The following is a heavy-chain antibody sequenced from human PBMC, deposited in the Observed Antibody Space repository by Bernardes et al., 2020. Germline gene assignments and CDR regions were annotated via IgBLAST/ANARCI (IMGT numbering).Heavy chain of an antibody. CDR2: IYHSGST. Sequence: SETLSLTCAVSGYSISSGYYWGWIRQPPGKGLEWIGSIYHSGSTYYNPSLKSRVTISVDTSKNQFSLKLSSVTAADTAVYYCARHTDYGSGSYYKIPHWDYYYYGMDVWGQGTTVTVSS. V-gene: IGHV4-38-2*01. CDR1: GYSISSGYY. J-gene: IGHJ6*02. D-gene: IGHD3-10*01. CDR3: ARHTDYGSGSYYKIPHWDYYYYGMDV.